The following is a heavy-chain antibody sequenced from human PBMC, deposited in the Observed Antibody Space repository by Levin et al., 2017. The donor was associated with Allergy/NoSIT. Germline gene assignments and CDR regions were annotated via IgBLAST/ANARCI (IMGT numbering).Heavy chain of an antibody. CDR2: VNPNSGDT. V-gene: IGHV1-8*01. D-gene: IGHD1-1*01. CDR1: KYTVTSYE. CDR3: ARGRLTVWNRDYYGMDV. Sequence: VASVKVSCKASKYTVTSYEINWVRQATGQGLEWMGWVNPNSGDTDYAQKFQGRVTMTRNISIDTIYMDLSGLRSDDTAVYYCARGRLTVWNRDYYGMDVWGQGTTVTVSS. J-gene: IGHJ6*02.